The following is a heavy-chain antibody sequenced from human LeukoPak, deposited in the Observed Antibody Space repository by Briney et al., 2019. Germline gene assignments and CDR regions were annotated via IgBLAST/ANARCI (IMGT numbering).Heavy chain of an antibody. D-gene: IGHD5-12*01. CDR1: GFTFSSYA. CDR3: AKDYGLGYDQYNWFDP. Sequence: GGSLRLSCAASGFTFSSYAMSWVRQAPGKGLEWVSAISGSGGSTYYVDSVKGRFTISRDNSKNTLYLQMNSLRAEDTAVYYCAKDYGLGYDQYNWFDPWGQGTLVTVSS. CDR2: ISGSGGST. J-gene: IGHJ5*02. V-gene: IGHV3-23*01.